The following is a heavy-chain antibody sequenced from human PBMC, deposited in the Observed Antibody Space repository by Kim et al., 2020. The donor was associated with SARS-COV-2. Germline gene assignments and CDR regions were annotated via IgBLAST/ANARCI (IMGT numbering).Heavy chain of an antibody. Sequence: GGSLRLSCSASGFTFSSHVMRWVRQAPGKGLEWVASLLPDGNHAYYPDSVKGRFTISRDNSKNTLFLQMNSLRTEDTALYYCAKDLNNTWSFDYWGQGALGTV. V-gene: IGHV3-30*18. J-gene: IGHJ4*02. CDR2: LLPDGNHA. CDR1: GFTFSSHV. CDR3: AKDLNNTWSFDY.